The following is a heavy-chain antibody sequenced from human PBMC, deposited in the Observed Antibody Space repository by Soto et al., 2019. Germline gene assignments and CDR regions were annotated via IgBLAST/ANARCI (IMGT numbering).Heavy chain of an antibody. CDR2: IDADNGNT. Sequence: APVKVSCKASGYIFTGYSIHWVRQAPGQRLEWMGWIDADNGNTKYSQRFQDRVTITKDTSASTAYMELSGLRSEDTAVYYCARFREETLGYSSGWPLDYWGQGTLVTVSS. J-gene: IGHJ4*02. D-gene: IGHD6-19*01. CDR3: ARFREETLGYSSGWPLDY. V-gene: IGHV1-3*01. CDR1: GYIFTGYS.